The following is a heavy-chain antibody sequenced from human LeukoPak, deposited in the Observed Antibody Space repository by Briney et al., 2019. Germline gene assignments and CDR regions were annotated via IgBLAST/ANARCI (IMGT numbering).Heavy chain of an antibody. CDR2: IYYRGST. CDR1: RFSISSDNDY. J-gene: IGHJ4*02. D-gene: IGHD6-19*01. Sequence: SETLSLTCTVSRFSISSDNDYWGWIRQPPGKGLEWIGSIYYRGSTYYNPSLKSRVTISVDTPKNQFSLKLSSVTAADTAVYYWGRPYSTGWSGAYYCGQGTLVTVSP. V-gene: IGHV4-39*01. CDR3: GRPYSTGWSGAYY.